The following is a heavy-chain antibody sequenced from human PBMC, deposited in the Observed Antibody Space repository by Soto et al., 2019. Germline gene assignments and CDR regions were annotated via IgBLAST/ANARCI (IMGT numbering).Heavy chain of an antibody. Sequence: PSETLSLTCTVSGGSISSGGYYWSWIRQHPGKGLEWIGYIYYSGSTYYNPSLKSRVTISVDTSKNQFSLKLSSVTAADTAVYYCARGSSYYYGMDGWGQRTTVTVSS. CDR2: IYYSGST. CDR3: ARGSSYYYGMDG. V-gene: IGHV4-31*03. CDR1: GGSISSGGYY. D-gene: IGHD1-26*01. J-gene: IGHJ6*02.